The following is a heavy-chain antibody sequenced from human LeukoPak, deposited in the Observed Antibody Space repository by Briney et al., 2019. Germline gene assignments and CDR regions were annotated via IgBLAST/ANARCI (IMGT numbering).Heavy chain of an antibody. CDR2: ISGSGGST. CDR3: AEDLYYYDSRTYY. J-gene: IGHJ4*02. CDR1: GFTFSSYA. D-gene: IGHD3-22*01. Sequence: GGSLRLSCAASGFTFSSYAMSWVRQAPGKGLEWVSAISGSGGSTYYADSVRGRFTISRDNSKNTLYLQMNSLRAEDTAVYYCAEDLYYYDSRTYYWGQGTLVTVSS. V-gene: IGHV3-23*01.